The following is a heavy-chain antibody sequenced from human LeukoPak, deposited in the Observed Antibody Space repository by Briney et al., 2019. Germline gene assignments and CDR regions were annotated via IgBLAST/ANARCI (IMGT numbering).Heavy chain of an antibody. D-gene: IGHD1-26*01. Sequence: PPGGSLRLSCAASGFTFRTYWMSWIRQAPGKGPEWVADINQDGSEEYYVQSVKGRFTVSRDNAQNAVFLQMTNLRADDTAVYYYARWKMELQRNAFDFWGQGTVVTVSS. CDR2: INQDGSEE. CDR3: ARWKMELQRNAFDF. V-gene: IGHV3-7*01. J-gene: IGHJ3*01. CDR1: GFTFRTYW.